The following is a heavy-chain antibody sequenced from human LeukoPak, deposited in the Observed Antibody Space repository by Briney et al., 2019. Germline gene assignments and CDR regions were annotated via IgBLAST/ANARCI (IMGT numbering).Heavy chain of an antibody. CDR2: INPNICGT. J-gene: IGHJ4*02. CDR3: AREPVLRYFDWFSEFDY. D-gene: IGHD3-9*01. Sequence: SVKVSCKASAYTFTGYYIHWVRQAPGQLLEWMGWINPNICGTNYAQKFQGRVTMARETSITPAYMELSRLRSDDTAVYYCAREPVLRYFDWFSEFDYWGQGTLVTVSS. V-gene: IGHV1-2*02. CDR1: AYTFTGYY.